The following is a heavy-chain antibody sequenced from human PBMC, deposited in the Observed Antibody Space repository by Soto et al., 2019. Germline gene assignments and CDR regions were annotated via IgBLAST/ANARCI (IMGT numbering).Heavy chain of an antibody. Sequence: QVQLVESGGGVVQPGRSLRLSCAASGFTFSSYAMHWVRQAPGKGLEWVAVISYDGSNKYYADSVKGRFTISGDNSKNTLYLQMNSLRAEDTAVYYCARDPSGIAAAGTGGPFDYWGQGTLVTVSS. CDR1: GFTFSSYA. D-gene: IGHD6-13*01. CDR3: ARDPSGIAAAGTGGPFDY. V-gene: IGHV3-30-3*01. J-gene: IGHJ4*02. CDR2: ISYDGSNK.